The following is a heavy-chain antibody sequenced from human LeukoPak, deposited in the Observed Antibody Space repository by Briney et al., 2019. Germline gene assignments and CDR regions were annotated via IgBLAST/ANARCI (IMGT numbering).Heavy chain of an antibody. D-gene: IGHD3-22*01. V-gene: IGHV4-39*07. CDR1: GGSINSSTYY. CDR2: IYFSGST. CDR3: ARSYYYDSSGYPALFDY. J-gene: IGHJ4*02. Sequence: SETLSLTCTVSGGSINSSTYYWGWIRQPPGKGLEWIGSIYFSGSTYYNPSLKSRVTISVDTSKNQFSLKLSSVTAADTAVYYCARSYYYDSSGYPALFDYWGQGTLVTVSS.